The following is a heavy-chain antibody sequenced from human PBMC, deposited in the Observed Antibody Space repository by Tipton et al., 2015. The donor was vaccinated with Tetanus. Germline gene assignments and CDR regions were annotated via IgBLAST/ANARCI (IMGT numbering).Heavy chain of an antibody. V-gene: IGHV3-9*01. J-gene: IGHJ6*02. CDR1: GFTFDDYA. CDR2: ISWNSGSI. CDR3: AKDTGVTPHYGMDV. Sequence: QLVQSGGGVVQPGRSLRLSCAASGFTFDDYAMHWVRQAPGKGLEWVSGISWNSGSIGYADSVKGRFTISRDNAKNSLYLQMNSLRAEDTALYYCAKDTGVTPHYGMDVWGQGTTVTVSS. D-gene: IGHD2-21*02.